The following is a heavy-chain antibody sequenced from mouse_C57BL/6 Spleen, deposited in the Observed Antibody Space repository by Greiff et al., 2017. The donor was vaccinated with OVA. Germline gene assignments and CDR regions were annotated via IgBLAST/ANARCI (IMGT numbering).Heavy chain of an antibody. J-gene: IGHJ3*01. V-gene: IGHV1-19*01. Sequence: EVQLQQSGPVLVKPGASVKMSCKASGYTFTDYYMNWVKQSHGKSLEWIGVINPYNGGTSHNQKFKGKATLTVDKSSSTAYMELNSLTSEDSAVYYCARSYDYDGFAYWGQGTLVTVSA. CDR1: GYTFTDYY. CDR2: INPYNGGT. CDR3: ARSYDYDGFAY. D-gene: IGHD2-4*01.